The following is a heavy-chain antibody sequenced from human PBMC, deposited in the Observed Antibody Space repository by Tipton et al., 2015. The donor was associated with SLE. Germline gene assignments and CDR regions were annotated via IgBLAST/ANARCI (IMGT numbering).Heavy chain of an antibody. Sequence: TLSLTCTVSGGSISSYYWSWIRQPPGKGPEWIGYIYYSGSTNYNPSLKSRVTISVDTSKNQFSLKLSSVTAADTAVYYCARVPGYSSSRYFDYWGQGTLVTVSS. CDR3: ARVPGYSSSRYFDY. D-gene: IGHD5-18*01. CDR1: GGSISSYY. J-gene: IGHJ4*02. V-gene: IGHV4-59*12. CDR2: IYYSGST.